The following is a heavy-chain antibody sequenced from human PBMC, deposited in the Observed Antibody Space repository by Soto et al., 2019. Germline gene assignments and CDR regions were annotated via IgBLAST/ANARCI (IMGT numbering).Heavy chain of an antibody. Sequence: GGSLRLSCAASGFTFSSYAMSWVRQAPGKGLEWVSAISGSGGSTYYADSVKGRFTISRDNSKNTLYLQMNSLRAEDTAVYYCAKYRDGGETYYYGSGSPRSRFYYYYGMDVWGQGITVTVSS. CDR2: ISGSGGST. V-gene: IGHV3-23*01. J-gene: IGHJ6*02. D-gene: IGHD3-10*01. CDR1: GFTFSSYA. CDR3: AKYRDGGETYYYGSGSPRSRFYYYYGMDV.